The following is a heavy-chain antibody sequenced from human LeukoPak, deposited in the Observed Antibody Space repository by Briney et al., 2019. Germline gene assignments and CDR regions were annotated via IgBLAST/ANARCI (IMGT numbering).Heavy chain of an antibody. CDR1: GGSIGTYS. CDR3: ASAPGGFWSGYYTARFDY. CDR2: IYYSGTT. Sequence: SETLSLTCTVSGGSIGTYSWNWIRQPPGKGLEWIGYIYYSGTTNYNPSLKSRVTISVDTSKNQFSLKLSSVTAADTAVYYCASAPGGFWSGYYTARFDYWGQGTLVTVSS. D-gene: IGHD3-3*01. J-gene: IGHJ4*02. V-gene: IGHV4-59*08.